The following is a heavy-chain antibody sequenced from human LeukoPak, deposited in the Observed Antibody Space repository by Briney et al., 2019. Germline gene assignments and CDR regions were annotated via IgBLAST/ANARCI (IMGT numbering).Heavy chain of an antibody. Sequence: GGSLRLSCAASGFTFSSRAMGWVRQAPGKGLEWVSSINERGDDTYYADSVKGRFTISRDNSRNTLFLQMNSLRAEDTAVYYCVRGLVGIIHYAMDVWGQGTTVTVSS. D-gene: IGHD6-6*01. J-gene: IGHJ6*02. CDR1: GFTFSSRA. CDR2: INERGDDT. CDR3: VRGLVGIIHYAMDV. V-gene: IGHV3-23*01.